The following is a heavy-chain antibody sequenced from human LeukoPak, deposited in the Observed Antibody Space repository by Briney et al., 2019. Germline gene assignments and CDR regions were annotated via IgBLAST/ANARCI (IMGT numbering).Heavy chain of an antibody. Sequence: SETLPLTCAVYGGSFSGYYWSWIRQPPGKGLEWIGEINHGGSTNYNPSLKSRVTISVDRSKNQFSLKLSSVTAADTAVYYCARGRWLDNYWGQGTLVTVSS. CDR3: ARGRWLDNY. CDR1: GGSFSGYY. J-gene: IGHJ4*02. CDR2: INHGGST. V-gene: IGHV4-34*01. D-gene: IGHD6-19*01.